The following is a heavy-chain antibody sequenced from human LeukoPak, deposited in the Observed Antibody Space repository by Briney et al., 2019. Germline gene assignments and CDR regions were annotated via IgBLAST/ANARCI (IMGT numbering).Heavy chain of an antibody. V-gene: IGHV3-30*18. CDR1: GFTFSSYG. J-gene: IGHJ6*02. CDR3: AKDRAVWFGELLSDGMDV. Sequence: PGGSLRLSCAASGFTFSSYGMHWVRQAPGKGLEWVAVISYDGSNKYYADSVKGRFTISRDNSKNTLYLQINSLRAEDTAVYYCAKDRAVWFGELLSDGMDVWGQGTTVTVSS. CDR2: ISYDGSNK. D-gene: IGHD3-10*01.